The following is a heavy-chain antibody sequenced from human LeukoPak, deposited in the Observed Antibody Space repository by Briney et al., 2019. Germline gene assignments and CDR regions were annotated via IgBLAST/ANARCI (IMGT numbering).Heavy chain of an antibody. CDR2: IIPIFGTA. J-gene: IGHJ4*02. D-gene: IGHD5-24*01. CDR3: ARDSGDGYNYLDY. V-gene: IGHV1-69*13. CDR1: GGTFSSYA. Sequence: SVKVSCKASGGTFSSYAISWVRQGPGQGLEWMGGIIPIFGTANYAQKFQGRVTITADESTSTAYMELSSLRSEDTAVYYCARDSGDGYNYLDYWGQGTLVTVSS.